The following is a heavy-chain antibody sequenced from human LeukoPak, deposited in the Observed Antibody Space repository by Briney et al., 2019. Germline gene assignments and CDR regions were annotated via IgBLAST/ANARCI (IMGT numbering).Heavy chain of an antibody. CDR2: IRSKANSYAT. Sequence: GGSLRLSCAASGFTFSGSAMHWVRQASGKGVEGVGRIRSKANSYATAYAASVKGRFTISRDDSKNTAYLQMNSLKTEDTAVYYCTRPYRGFYYYGMDVWGQGTTVTVSS. J-gene: IGHJ6*02. D-gene: IGHD1-26*01. V-gene: IGHV3-73*01. CDR3: TRPYRGFYYYGMDV. CDR1: GFTFSGSA.